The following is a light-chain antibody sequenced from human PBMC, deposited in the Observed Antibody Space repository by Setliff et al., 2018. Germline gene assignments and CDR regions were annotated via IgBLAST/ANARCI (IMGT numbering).Light chain of an antibody. CDR2: EVT. J-gene: IGLJ1*01. Sequence: ALTQPASVSGSPGQSITISCTGTSSDVGGYNFVSWYQQHPGKAPKVMIYEVTNRPSGVSNRFSGSKSGNTASLTISGLQAEDEADYYCSSYTSSSSYVFGTGTKAPS. CDR3: SSYTSSSSYV. V-gene: IGLV2-14*01. CDR1: SSDVGGYNF.